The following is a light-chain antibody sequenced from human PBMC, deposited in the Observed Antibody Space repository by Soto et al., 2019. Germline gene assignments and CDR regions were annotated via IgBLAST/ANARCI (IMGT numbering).Light chain of an antibody. CDR3: QQYGTAPIT. J-gene: IGKJ5*01. Sequence: EIVLTQSPATLSLSPGERATLSCRASQNINSDYFAWYQQKRGQAPRLLIYRASSRATGIPDRFSGTGSGTDFTLTISRVEPEDFAVYYCQQYGTAPITFGQGTRLEIK. CDR2: RAS. V-gene: IGKV3-20*01. CDR1: QNINSDY.